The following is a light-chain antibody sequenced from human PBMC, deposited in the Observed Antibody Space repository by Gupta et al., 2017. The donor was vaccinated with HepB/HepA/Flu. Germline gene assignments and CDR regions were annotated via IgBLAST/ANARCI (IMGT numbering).Light chain of an antibody. Sequence: QSVLTPPPSVSGAPGQRVTISCTGSSSNTGAGYDVHWYQQLPGTPPKLLIYGNDNRPSGVPDRFSGSKSDTSASLAITGLQAEDEADYYCQSYDDTLSGHVVFGGGTKLTVL. V-gene: IGLV1-40*01. CDR1: SSNTGAGYD. J-gene: IGLJ2*01. CDR3: QSYDDTLSGHVV. CDR2: GND.